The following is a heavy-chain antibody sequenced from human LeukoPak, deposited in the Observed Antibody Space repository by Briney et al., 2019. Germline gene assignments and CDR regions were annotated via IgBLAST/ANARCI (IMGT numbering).Heavy chain of an antibody. D-gene: IGHD3-16*01. CDR2: ISGSGSST. CDR1: GFTFSSYA. V-gene: IGHV3-23*01. J-gene: IGHJ6*03. Sequence: AGSLRLSCAASGFTFSSYAMNWVRQAPGKGLEWVSAISGSGSSTNYADSVKGRFSISRDNSKNRVFLQMNSLRAEDTAMYYCARFGKPRRGGEYYMDVWGKGTTVTVSS. CDR3: ARFGKPRRGGEYYMDV.